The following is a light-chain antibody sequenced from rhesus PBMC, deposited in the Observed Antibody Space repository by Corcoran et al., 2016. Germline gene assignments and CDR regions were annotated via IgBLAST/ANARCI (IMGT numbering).Light chain of an antibody. Sequence: ETVVTQSPATLSFSPGERATLSCRASQSVGSNLAWYQQKPGQAPKLLIYDASSRTTGLPDRFRCSGYGTEFTLTISSLEPEDVGVYYCQQYNNWYSFGQGTKVEIK. V-gene: IGKV3-42*02. CDR2: DAS. J-gene: IGKJ2*01. CDR3: QQYNNWYS. CDR1: QSVGSN.